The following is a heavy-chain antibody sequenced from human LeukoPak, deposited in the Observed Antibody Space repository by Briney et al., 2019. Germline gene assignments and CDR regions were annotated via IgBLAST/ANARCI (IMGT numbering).Heavy chain of an antibody. J-gene: IGHJ4*02. CDR3: TREGYNFARN. CDR2: IRKKSDGGTT. CDR1: GFNFTDAW. D-gene: IGHD5-24*01. Sequence: PGGPLRLSCEASGFNFTDAWMAWVRQTPGKGLEWLGRIRKKSDGGTTHYAAPVEGRFFISRDDSRSTVSLQMKGLRSEDTGVYFCTREGYNFARNWGQGTLVTVSS. V-gene: IGHV3-15*01.